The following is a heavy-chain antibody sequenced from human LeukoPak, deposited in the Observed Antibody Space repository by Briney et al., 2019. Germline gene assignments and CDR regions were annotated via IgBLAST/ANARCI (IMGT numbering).Heavy chain of an antibody. CDR2: IRYDGSNK. V-gene: IGHV3-30*02. Sequence: GGSLRLSCAASGFTFSSYGMHWVRQAPGKGLEWVAFIRYDGSNKYYADSVKGRFTISTDNSKNTLYLQMNSLRAEDTAVYYCAKESGTIYDSSRGGFDYWGQGTLVTVSS. CDR3: AKESGTIYDSSRGGFDY. D-gene: IGHD3-22*01. CDR1: GFTFSSYG. J-gene: IGHJ4*02.